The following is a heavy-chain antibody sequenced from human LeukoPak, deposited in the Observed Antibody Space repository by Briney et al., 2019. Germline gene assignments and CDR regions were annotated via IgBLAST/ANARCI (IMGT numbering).Heavy chain of an antibody. CDR3: ARAPRITVVRGVTALGY. CDR2: IIPIFGTA. Sequence: SVKVSCKASGGTFSSYAISWVRQAPGQGLEWMGGIIPIFGTANYAQKFQGRVTITADESTSTAYMELSSLRSEDTAVYYCARAPRITVVRGVTALGYWGQGTLVTVSS. CDR1: GGTFSSYA. D-gene: IGHD3-10*01. V-gene: IGHV1-69*13. J-gene: IGHJ4*02.